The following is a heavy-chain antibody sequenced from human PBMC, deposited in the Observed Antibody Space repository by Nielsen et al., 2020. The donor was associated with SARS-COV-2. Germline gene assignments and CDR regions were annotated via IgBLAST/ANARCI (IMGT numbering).Heavy chain of an antibody. CDR1: GFNFSRYG. D-gene: IGHD6-19*01. Sequence: GESLKISCAASGFNFSRYGMHWVRQAPGKGLEWVSAISGSGGSTYYADSVKGRFTISRDNSKNTLYLQMNSLRAEDTAVYYCAKDLRSGPTKGWFDPWGQGTLVTVSS. V-gene: IGHV3-23*01. J-gene: IGHJ5*02. CDR3: AKDLRSGPTKGWFDP. CDR2: ISGSGGST.